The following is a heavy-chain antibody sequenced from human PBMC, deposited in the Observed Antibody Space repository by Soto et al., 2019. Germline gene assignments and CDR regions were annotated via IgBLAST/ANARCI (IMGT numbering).Heavy chain of an antibody. J-gene: IGHJ4*02. Sequence: QVQLVESGGGLVKPGGSLRLSCAASGFTFSDYYMSWIRQAPGKGLEWVSYISSSGSTIYYADSVKGRFTISRDNAKSPRVLQVNSLRAEDTAGYYCARGSGNYYPDCWGQGTLVTVSS. CDR1: GFTFSDYY. CDR3: ARGSGNYYPDC. CDR2: ISSSGSTI. V-gene: IGHV3-11*01. D-gene: IGHD1-26*01.